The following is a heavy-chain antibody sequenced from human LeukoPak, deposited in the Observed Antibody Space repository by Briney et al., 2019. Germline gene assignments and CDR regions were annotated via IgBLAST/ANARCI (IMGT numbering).Heavy chain of an antibody. D-gene: IGHD5-12*01. CDR3: ARMRAITGDFYYMDV. CDR1: GFSLSTTGMC. Sequence: SGPVLVNPTQTLTLTCTLSGFSLSTTGMCVSWIRQPPGKALEWLARIEWDDDKLYSTSLKTRLTISKDTSKNQVVLTMTNMDPVDTATYYCARMRAITGDFYYMDVWGKGTTVTVSS. J-gene: IGHJ6*03. V-gene: IGHV2-70*16. CDR2: IEWDDDK.